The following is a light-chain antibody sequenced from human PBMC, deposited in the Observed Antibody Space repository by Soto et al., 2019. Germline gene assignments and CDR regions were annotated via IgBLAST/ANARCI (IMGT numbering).Light chain of an antibody. V-gene: IGLV2-8*01. J-gene: IGLJ1*01. CDR3: SSYAGSNTHYV. CDR2: EVS. Sequence: QSALTQPPSASGSPGQSVTISCTGTSSDVGGYNYVSWYQQHPGKAPKLMIYEVSKQPSGVPDRFSGSKSGNTASLTVSGLQAEDEADYYCSSYAGSNTHYVFGTWTKLTVL. CDR1: SSDVGGYNY.